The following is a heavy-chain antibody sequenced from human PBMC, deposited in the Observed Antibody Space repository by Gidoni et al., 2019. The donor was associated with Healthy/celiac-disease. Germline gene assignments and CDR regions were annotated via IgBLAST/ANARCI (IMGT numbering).Heavy chain of an antibody. Sequence: EVQLVESGGGLGKPGGSLRLACSTSGFTFSSYSMHWVRPAPGKGLEWVSSISSSSSYIYYADSVKGRFTISRDNAKNSLYLQMNSLRAEDTSVYYCARDRQHDAFYIWGQGTMVTVSS. CDR2: ISSSSSYI. CDR1: GFTFSSYS. D-gene: IGHD6-6*01. V-gene: IGHV3-21*01. J-gene: IGHJ3*02. CDR3: ARDRQHDAFYI.